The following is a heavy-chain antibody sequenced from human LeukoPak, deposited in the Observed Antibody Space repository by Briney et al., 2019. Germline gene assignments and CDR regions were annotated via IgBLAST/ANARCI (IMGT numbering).Heavy chain of an antibody. V-gene: IGHV1-2*02. CDR3: ARVPAAMVRGVIPRRDFDY. D-gene: IGHD3-10*01. Sequence: ASVKVSCKASGYTFTGYYMHWVRQAPGQGLEWMGWINPNSGGTNYAQKFQGRVTMTRDTSISTAYMELSRLRSDDTAVYYCARVPAAMVRGVIPRRDFDYWGQGTLVTVSS. CDR1: GYTFTGYY. CDR2: INPNSGGT. J-gene: IGHJ4*02.